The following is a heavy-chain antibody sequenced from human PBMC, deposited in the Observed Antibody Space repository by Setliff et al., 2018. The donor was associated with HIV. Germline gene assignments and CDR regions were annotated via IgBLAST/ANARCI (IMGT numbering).Heavy chain of an antibody. Sequence: SETLSLTCAVSGYSISSGYYWGWIRQPPGKGLEWIWSFYHSGRTYYNPSLKSRVTISVGTSKNQFSLRLSSLTAADTAVYYCSRSYCGGDCSLVVDTNWFDPWGQGTLVTVSS. V-gene: IGHV4-38-2*01. CDR3: SRSYCGGDCSLVVDTNWFDP. CDR1: GYSISSGYY. D-gene: IGHD2-21*01. J-gene: IGHJ5*02. CDR2: FYHSGRT.